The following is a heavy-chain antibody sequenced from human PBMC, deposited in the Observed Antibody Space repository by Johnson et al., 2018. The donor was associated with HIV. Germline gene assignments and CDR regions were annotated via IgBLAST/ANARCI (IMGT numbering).Heavy chain of an antibody. D-gene: IGHD3-3*01. CDR2: ISGSGGST. CDR1: GFTFSSYA. Sequence: EVQLVESGGGVVQPGRSLRLSCAASGFTFSSYAMHWVRQAPGKGLEWVSAISGSGGSTYYEDSVQCRFTISRDNSKNTLYLQMNSLRPEDPAVYYCARASYYNFLSGLTDAFDIWGQGTMVTVSS. V-gene: IGHV3-23*04. J-gene: IGHJ3*02. CDR3: ARASYYNFLSGLTDAFDI.